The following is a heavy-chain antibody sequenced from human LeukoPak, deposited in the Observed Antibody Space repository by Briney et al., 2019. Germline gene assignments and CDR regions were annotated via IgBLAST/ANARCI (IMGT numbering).Heavy chain of an antibody. Sequence: PSETLSLTCTVSGGSISSSSYYWGWIRQPPGKGLEWIGSIYYSGSTNYNPSLKSRVTISVDTSKNQFSLKLSSVTAADTAVYYCARVVPAGGYYFDYWGQGTLVTVSS. D-gene: IGHD3-10*01. CDR2: IYYSGST. J-gene: IGHJ4*02. CDR3: ARVVPAGGYYFDY. V-gene: IGHV4-39*07. CDR1: GGSISSSSYY.